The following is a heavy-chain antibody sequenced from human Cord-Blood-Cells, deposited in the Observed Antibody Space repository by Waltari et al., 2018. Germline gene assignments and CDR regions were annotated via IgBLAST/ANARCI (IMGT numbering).Heavy chain of an antibody. D-gene: IGHD6-19*01. J-gene: IGHJ3*02. V-gene: IGHV1-69*01. CDR2: IIPTFGTA. Sequence: QVQLVQAGAEVSKPGSSVMVSCTAPGGTFCSYSIRWVRDAPGQRLEWMGGIIPTFGTANYAQKFEGRVTITADESTSTAYMELSSLRSEDTAVYYCASVDTAMVAGYSSGWYAFDIWGQGTMVTVSS. CDR1: GGTFCSYS. CDR3: ASVDTAMVAGYSSGWYAFDI.